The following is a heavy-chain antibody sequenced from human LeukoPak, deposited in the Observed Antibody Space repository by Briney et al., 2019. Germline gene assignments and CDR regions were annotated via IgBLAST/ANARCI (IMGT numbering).Heavy chain of an antibody. CDR1: GFTFSSYA. D-gene: IGHD3-16*02. J-gene: IGHJ6*03. Sequence: GGSLRLSCAASGFTFSSYAMHWVRQAPGKGLEYVSAITSSGGSTYYADSVKGRFTISRDNSKNTLYLQMGSLRPEDMAVYYCARVPGRRAVKYYYHMDVWGKGTTVTVSS. CDR3: ARVPGRRAVKYYYHMDV. CDR2: ITSSGGST. V-gene: IGHV3-64*02.